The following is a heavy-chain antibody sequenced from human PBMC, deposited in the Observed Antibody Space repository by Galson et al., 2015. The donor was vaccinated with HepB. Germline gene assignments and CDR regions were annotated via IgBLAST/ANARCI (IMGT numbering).Heavy chain of an antibody. CDR3: ARLYGGNSQLIPDY. D-gene: IGHD4-23*01. J-gene: IGHJ4*02. V-gene: IGHV3-30*09. Sequence: SLRLSCAASGFTFSSYAMHWVRQAPGKGLEWVAVISFDGSNKFYADSVKGRFAISRDNSKNTLYLQMNSLRADDTAVYYCARLYGGNSQLIPDYWGQGTLATVSS. CDR1: GFTFSSYA. CDR2: ISFDGSNK.